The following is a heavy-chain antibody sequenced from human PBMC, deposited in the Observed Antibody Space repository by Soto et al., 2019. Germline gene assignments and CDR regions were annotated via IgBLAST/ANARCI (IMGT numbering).Heavy chain of an antibody. J-gene: IGHJ6*03. CDR2: ISWNSGSI. Sequence: GGSLRLSCAASGFTFDDYAMHWVRQAPGKGLEWVSGISWNSGSIGYADSVKGRFTISRDNAKNSLYLQMNSLRAEDTALYYCAKDIMAARPYYYYYMDVWGKGTTVTVSS. CDR3: AKDIMAARPYYYYYMDV. D-gene: IGHD6-6*01. CDR1: GFTFDDYA. V-gene: IGHV3-9*01.